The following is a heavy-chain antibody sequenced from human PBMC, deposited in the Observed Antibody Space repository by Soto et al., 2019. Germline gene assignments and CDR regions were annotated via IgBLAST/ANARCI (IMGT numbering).Heavy chain of an antibody. Sequence: ASVKVSCKASGYTFTRYYMHWVRQAPGQRLEWMGWINAGNGNTKYSQKFQGRVTITRDTSASTAYMELSSLRSEDTAVYYCARENYDILTGYLYYFDYWGQGTLVTVSS. CDR3: ARENYDILTGYLYYFDY. J-gene: IGHJ4*02. V-gene: IGHV1-3*01. D-gene: IGHD3-9*01. CDR2: INAGNGNT. CDR1: GYTFTRYY.